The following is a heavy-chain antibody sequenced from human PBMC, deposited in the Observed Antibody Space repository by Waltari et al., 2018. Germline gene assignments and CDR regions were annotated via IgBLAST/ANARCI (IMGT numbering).Heavy chain of an antibody. Sequence: QVQLQQWGAGLLKPSETLSLTCAVYGGSFRGYYWSWIRQPPGKGLEWIGEINHSGSTNYNPSLKSRVTISVDTSKNQFSLKLSSVTAADTAVYYCARGSDKGGPGDWFDPWGQGTLVTVSS. CDR1: GGSFRGYY. D-gene: IGHD3-16*01. CDR2: INHSGST. CDR3: ARGSDKGGPGDWFDP. V-gene: IGHV4-34*01. J-gene: IGHJ5*02.